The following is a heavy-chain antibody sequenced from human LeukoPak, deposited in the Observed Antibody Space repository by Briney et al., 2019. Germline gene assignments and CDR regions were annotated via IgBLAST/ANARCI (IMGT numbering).Heavy chain of an antibody. V-gene: IGHV1-2*02. CDR1: GYTFTAYY. D-gene: IGHD6-13*01. J-gene: IGHJ3*02. CDR3: ARGETEETGTRPDAFDI. Sequence: ASVKVSCKASGYTFTAYYLHWVRQAPGQGLEWMGWINPNSGGTNYAQSFQGRVSMTRDTSISTAYMELSRLTSDDTALYYCARGETEETGTRPDAFDIWGQGTMVTVSS. CDR2: INPNSGGT.